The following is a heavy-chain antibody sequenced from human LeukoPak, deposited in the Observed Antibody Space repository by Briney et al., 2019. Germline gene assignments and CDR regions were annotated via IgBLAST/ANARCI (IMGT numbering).Heavy chain of an antibody. V-gene: IGHV3-30*18. CDR2: ISADGIDK. CDR3: AKDKGREGDY. CDR1: GFPFSNYG. Sequence: GGSLRLSCAASGFPFSNYGMHWVRQAPGKGLEWVAVISADGIDKYYADSVKGRFTISRDNSKNTLYLQMSSLRVENTAVYYCAKDKGREGDYWGQGNLVTVSS. J-gene: IGHJ4*02.